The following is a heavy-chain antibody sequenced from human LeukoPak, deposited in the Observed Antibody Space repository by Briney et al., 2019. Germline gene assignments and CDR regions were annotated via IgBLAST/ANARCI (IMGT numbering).Heavy chain of an antibody. CDR2: ISSNGGST. J-gene: IGHJ4*02. Sequence: TGGSLRLSCAASGFTFSSYAMHWVRQAPGKGLKYVSAISSNGGSTYYANSVKGRFTISRDNSKNTLYLQMGSLRAEDMAVYYCARDRRASSGWYLNFDYWGQGTLVTVSS. CDR1: GFTFSSYA. CDR3: ARDRRASSGWYLNFDY. D-gene: IGHD6-19*01. V-gene: IGHV3-64*01.